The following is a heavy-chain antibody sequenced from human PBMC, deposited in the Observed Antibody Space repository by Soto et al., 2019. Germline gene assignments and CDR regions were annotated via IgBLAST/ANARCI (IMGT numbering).Heavy chain of an antibody. CDR1: GYTFTGYY. J-gene: IGHJ6*02. D-gene: IGHD3-10*01. Sequence: QVQLVQSGAEVKKPGASVKVSCKASGYTFTGYYMHWARQAPGQGLEWMGWINPNSGGTNYAQKFQGWVTMTRDTSISTAYMELSRLRSDDTAVYYCARGGSLWFGELSAYYYGMDVWGQGTTVTVSS. CDR2: INPNSGGT. V-gene: IGHV1-2*04. CDR3: ARGGSLWFGELSAYYYGMDV.